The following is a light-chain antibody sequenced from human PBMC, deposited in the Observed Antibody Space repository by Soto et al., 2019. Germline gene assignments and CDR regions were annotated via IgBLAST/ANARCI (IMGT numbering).Light chain of an antibody. Sequence: QLVLTQSPSASASLGASVKLTCTLSSGHSNYAIAWHQQQSEKGPRSLMKLNSDGSHSKGDGIPDRFSGSSSGAERYLTISSLHSEDEADYYCQTWGSGIVVFGGGTKLTVL. V-gene: IGLV4-69*01. CDR3: QTWGSGIVV. J-gene: IGLJ2*01. CDR1: SGHSNYA. CDR2: LNSDGSH.